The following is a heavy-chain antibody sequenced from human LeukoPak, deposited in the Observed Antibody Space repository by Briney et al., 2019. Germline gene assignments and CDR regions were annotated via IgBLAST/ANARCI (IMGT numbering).Heavy chain of an antibody. V-gene: IGHV3-21*01. CDR2: ISSSSYI. CDR1: GFTFSSYS. CDR3: ARDFGSSGFWFGELDDY. J-gene: IGHJ4*02. Sequence: GGSLRLSCAASGFTFSSYSMNWVRQAPGKGLEWVSSISSSSYIYYADSVKGRFTISRDNAKNSLYLQMNSLRAEDTAVYYCARDFGSSGFWFGELDDYWGQGTLVTVSS. D-gene: IGHD3-10*01.